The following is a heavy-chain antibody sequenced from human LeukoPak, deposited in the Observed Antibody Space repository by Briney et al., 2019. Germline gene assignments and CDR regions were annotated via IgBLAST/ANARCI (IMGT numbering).Heavy chain of an antibody. CDR1: GGSISSSSYY. D-gene: IGHD3-22*01. CDR2: IYYSGST. V-gene: IGHV4-39*01. Sequence: PSETLSLTCTVSGGSISSSSYYWGWIRQPPGKGLEWIGSIYYSGSTYYNPSLKSRVTISVDTYKNQFSLKLSSVTAADTAVYYCATLNYYDSSGYYSVSFDIWGQGTMVTVSS. CDR3: ATLNYYDSSGYYSVSFDI. J-gene: IGHJ3*02.